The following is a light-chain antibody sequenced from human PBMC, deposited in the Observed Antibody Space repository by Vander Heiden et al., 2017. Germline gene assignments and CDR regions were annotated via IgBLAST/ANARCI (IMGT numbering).Light chain of an antibody. Sequence: QSALTQPASESGSAGQSITISCTGTSSEIGAYNYVSWYQQEPGKAPKLMIYDVTNRPSGVSDRFSGTKSGDVASLTISGLQAEDEAHYYCSSYTRSYSVVFGGGTKLTVL. J-gene: IGLJ2*01. CDR3: SSYTRSYSVV. CDR1: SSEIGAYNY. V-gene: IGLV2-14*03. CDR2: DVT.